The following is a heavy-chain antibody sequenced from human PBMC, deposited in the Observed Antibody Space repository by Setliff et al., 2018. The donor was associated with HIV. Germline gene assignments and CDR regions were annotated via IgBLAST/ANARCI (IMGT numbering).Heavy chain of an antibody. J-gene: IGHJ4*02. Sequence: GGSLRLSCAASGFTFRNYKMNWVRQAPGKGLEWVSSITIGSGDVFYADSVQGRFTIFRDNAKNSLYLQMNSLRGEDTAIYYCAKELAASGLGYFDSWGRGILVTVSS. V-gene: IGHV3-21*01. CDR3: AKELAASGLGYFDS. D-gene: IGHD3-22*01. CDR1: GFTFRNYK. CDR2: ITIGSGDV.